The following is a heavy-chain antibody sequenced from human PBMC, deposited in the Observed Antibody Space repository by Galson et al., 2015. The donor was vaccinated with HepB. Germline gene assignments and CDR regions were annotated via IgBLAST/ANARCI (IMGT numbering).Heavy chain of an antibody. V-gene: IGHV1-69*10. CDR3: ARGHIVATHTFDYYYYMDV. D-gene: IGHD5-12*01. CDR2: IIPILGIA. J-gene: IGHJ6*03. CDR1: GGTFSSYA. Sequence: SVKVSCKASGGTFSSYAISWVRQAPGQGLEWMGGIIPILGIANYAQKFQGRVTITADKSTSTAYMELSSLRSEDTAVYYCARGHIVATHTFDYYYYMDVWGKGTTVTVSS.